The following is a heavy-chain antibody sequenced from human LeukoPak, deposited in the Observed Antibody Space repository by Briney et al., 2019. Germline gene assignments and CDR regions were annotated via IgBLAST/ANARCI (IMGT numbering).Heavy chain of an antibody. V-gene: IGHV4-4*07. Sequence: SETLSLTCTVSGASINKDYWAWIRQPAGKGLEWIGRIHPSGITHQNPSLRGRVTMSIDASKNQFSLNLSSVTAADTAVYYCVRDEYRDVWGRGTTVTVSS. J-gene: IGHJ6*04. CDR2: IHPSGIT. CDR3: VRDEYRDV. CDR1: GASINKDY. D-gene: IGHD2/OR15-2a*01.